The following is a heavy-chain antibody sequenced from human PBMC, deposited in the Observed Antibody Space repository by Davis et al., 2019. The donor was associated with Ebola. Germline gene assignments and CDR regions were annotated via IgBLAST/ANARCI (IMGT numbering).Heavy chain of an antibody. CDR3: ARACSSTNCYTPLDY. CDR1: GYTFTSYF. D-gene: IGHD2-2*02. J-gene: IGHJ4*02. V-gene: IGHV1-46*01. CDR2: TNPNSGST. Sequence: ASVKVSCKASGYTFTSYFMHWVRQAPGQGLEWMGITNPNSGSTTYAQKFQGRVTMTSDTSTSTVYMDLSSLRSEDTAVYFCARACSSTNCYTPLDYWGQGTLVTVSS.